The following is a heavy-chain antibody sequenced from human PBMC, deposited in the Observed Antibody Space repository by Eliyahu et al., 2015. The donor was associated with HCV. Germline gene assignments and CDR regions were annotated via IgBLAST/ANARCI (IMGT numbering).Heavy chain of an antibody. CDR3: AKSHSYCSGGSCLNWFDP. D-gene: IGHD2-15*01. CDR1: GFTFSSXG. CDR2: ISYDGSNK. J-gene: IGHJ5*02. V-gene: IGHV3-30*18. Sequence: QVQLVESGGGVVQPGRSLRLSCAASGFTFSSXGXHWVRQAPGKGLKWVAVISYDGSNKYYADSVKGRFTISRDNSKNTLYLQMNSLRAEDTAVYYCAKSHSYCSGGSCLNWFDPWGQGTLVTVSS.